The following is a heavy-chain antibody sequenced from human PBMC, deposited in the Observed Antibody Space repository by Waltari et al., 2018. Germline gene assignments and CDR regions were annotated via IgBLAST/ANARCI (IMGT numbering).Heavy chain of an antibody. CDR3: ARGWLWSLPAPYDY. CDR2: INHSGST. CDR1: GGSFSGYY. J-gene: IGHJ4*02. V-gene: IGHV4-34*01. D-gene: IGHD3-3*01. Sequence: QVQLQQWGAGLLKPSETLSLTCAVYGGSFSGYYWSWIRQPPGKGLEWIGEINHSGSTNYNPSLKSRVTISVDTSKNQFSLKLSSVTAADTAVYYCARGWLWSLPAPYDYWGQGTLVTVSS.